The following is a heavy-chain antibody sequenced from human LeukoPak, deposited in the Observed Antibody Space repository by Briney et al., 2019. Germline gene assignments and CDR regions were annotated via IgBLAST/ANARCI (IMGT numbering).Heavy chain of an antibody. J-gene: IGHJ1*01. V-gene: IGHV3-7*03. Sequence: GGSLRLSCAASGFTFSSYWMSWVRQAPGKGLEWVANIKQHGSEKYYVDSVKGRFTVSRDNAKNSLYLQMNSLRAEDTALYYCAKDTHARYSYGYFQHWGQGTLVTVSS. CDR3: AKDTHARYSYGYFQH. CDR2: IKQHGSEK. CDR1: GFTFSSYW. D-gene: IGHD5-18*01.